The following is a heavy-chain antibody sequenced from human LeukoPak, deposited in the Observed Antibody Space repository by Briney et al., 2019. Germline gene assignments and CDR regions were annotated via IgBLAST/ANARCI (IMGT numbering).Heavy chain of an antibody. CDR3: AKDRYNNYGNWFDP. J-gene: IGHJ5*02. Sequence: GGSLRLSCAASGFTFSSYAMNWVRQAPGKGLELVSGISGSGGSTYYADSVKGRFTISRDNSKNTLYLQMNSLRAEDTAVYYCAKDRYNNYGNWFDPWGQGTLVTVFS. CDR2: ISGSGGST. D-gene: IGHD4-11*01. V-gene: IGHV3-23*01. CDR1: GFTFSSYA.